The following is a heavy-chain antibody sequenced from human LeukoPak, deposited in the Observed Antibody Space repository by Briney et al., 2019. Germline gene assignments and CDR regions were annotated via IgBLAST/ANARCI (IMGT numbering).Heavy chain of an antibody. CDR1: GVSISSYY. CDR2: IYYSGST. V-gene: IGHV4-39*01. CDR3: ARGIAVAGTDY. Sequence: SETLSLTCTVSGVSISSYYWGWIRQPPGKGLEWIGSIYYSGSTYYNPSLKSRVTISVDTSKNQFSLKLSSVTAADTAVYYCARGIAVAGTDYWGQGTLVTVSS. J-gene: IGHJ4*02. D-gene: IGHD6-19*01.